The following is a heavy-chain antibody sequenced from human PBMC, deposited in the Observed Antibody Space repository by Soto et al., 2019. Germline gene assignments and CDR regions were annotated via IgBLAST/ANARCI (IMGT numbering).Heavy chain of an antibody. Sequence: SETLSLTCTVSGGSISSSSYYWGWIRQPPGKGLEWIGSIYYSGSTYYNPSLKSRVTISVDTSKNQFSLKLSSVTAADTAVYYCARRPSKSAAGIDYYYYYMDVWGKGTTVTVSS. D-gene: IGHD6-13*01. V-gene: IGHV4-39*01. CDR2: IYYSGST. CDR1: GGSISSSSYY. J-gene: IGHJ6*03. CDR3: ARRPSKSAAGIDYYYYYMDV.